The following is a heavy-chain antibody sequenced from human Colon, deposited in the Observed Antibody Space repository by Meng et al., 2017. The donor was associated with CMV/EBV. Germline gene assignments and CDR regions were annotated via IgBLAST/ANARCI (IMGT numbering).Heavy chain of an antibody. J-gene: IGHJ6*02. Sequence: GESLKISCTASGFTFHDYGVNWVRRVPGKGLEWVSGINWNGESIGYAEFVKGRFTVSSDNAGKSLYLQMNSLTAEDTASYYCARAISAARRNYFGMDVWGQGTTVTVSS. CDR3: ARAISAARRNYFGMDV. V-gene: IGHV3-20*04. CDR2: INWNGESI. CDR1: GFTFHDYG. D-gene: IGHD2-2*01.